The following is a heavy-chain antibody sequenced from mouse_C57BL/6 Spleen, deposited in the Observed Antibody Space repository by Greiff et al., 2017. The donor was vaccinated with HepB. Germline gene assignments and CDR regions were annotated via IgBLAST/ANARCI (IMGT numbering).Heavy chain of an antibody. CDR3: ARKDYYSTYFDY. Sequence: QVQLKQSGAELVKPGASVKISCKASGYAFSSYWMNWVKQRPGKGLEWIGQIYPGDGDTNYNGKFKVKATLTADKSSSTAYMQLSSLTSEDSAVYFCARKDYYSTYFDYWGQGTTLTVSS. D-gene: IGHD2-5*01. CDR2: IYPGDGDT. CDR1: GYAFSSYW. V-gene: IGHV1-80*01. J-gene: IGHJ2*01.